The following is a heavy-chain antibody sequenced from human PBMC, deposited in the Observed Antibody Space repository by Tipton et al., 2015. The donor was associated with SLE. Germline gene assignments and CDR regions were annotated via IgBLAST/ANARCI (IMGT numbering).Heavy chain of an antibody. V-gene: IGHV3-30*19. CDR1: GVTFSRYW. CDR2: IWYDGSDK. Sequence: SGVTFSRYWMHWVRQAPGKGLEWVAVIWYDGSDKYYADSVKGRFTISRDNSKNTLYLQMNSLRAEDTAVYYCARPRISSTWYPCDYWGQGTLVVVSS. CDR3: ARPRISSTWYPCDY. J-gene: IGHJ4*02. D-gene: IGHD3-3*02.